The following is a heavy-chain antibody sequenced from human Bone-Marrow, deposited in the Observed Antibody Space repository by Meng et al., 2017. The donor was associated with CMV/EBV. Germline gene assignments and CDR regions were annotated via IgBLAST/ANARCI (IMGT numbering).Heavy chain of an antibody. CDR3: AGKTRGGGDY. Sequence: SETLSLTCTVSGGSISSSSYYWGWIRQPPGKGLEWIGSIYYSGSTYYSPSPKSRVTISVDTSKNQFPQKLSSVIPADTAVDYCAGKTRGGGDYWGQGTLVTVSS. CDR1: GGSISSSSYY. D-gene: IGHD3-10*01. CDR2: IYYSGST. V-gene: IGHV4-39*06. J-gene: IGHJ4*02.